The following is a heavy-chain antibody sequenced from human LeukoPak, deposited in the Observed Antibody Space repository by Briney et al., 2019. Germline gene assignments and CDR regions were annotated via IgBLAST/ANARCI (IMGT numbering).Heavy chain of an antibody. D-gene: IGHD4-17*01. Sequence: ASVKVSCKASGYTCTSYGISWVRQAPGQGLEWMGWISAYNGNTNYAQKLQGRVTMTTDTSTSTAYMELRSLRSDDTAVYYCARDLHYGDYEDYWGQGTLVTVSS. CDR2: ISAYNGNT. CDR1: GYTCTSYG. V-gene: IGHV1-18*01. CDR3: ARDLHYGDYEDY. J-gene: IGHJ4*02.